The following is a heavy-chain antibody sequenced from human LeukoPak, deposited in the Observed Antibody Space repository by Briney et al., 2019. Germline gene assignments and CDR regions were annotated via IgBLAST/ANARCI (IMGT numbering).Heavy chain of an antibody. CDR1: GYTFTSYD. J-gene: IGHJ4*02. CDR2: MNPNNGNT. D-gene: IGHD6-6*01. Sequence: ASVKVSCKASGYTFTSYDINWVRQATGQGLEWMGWMNPNNGNTGYAQKFQGRVTITRNTSISTAYMELSSLGSEDTAVYYCARGGDEQLGPDYWGQGTLVTVSS. V-gene: IGHV1-8*03. CDR3: ARGGDEQLGPDY.